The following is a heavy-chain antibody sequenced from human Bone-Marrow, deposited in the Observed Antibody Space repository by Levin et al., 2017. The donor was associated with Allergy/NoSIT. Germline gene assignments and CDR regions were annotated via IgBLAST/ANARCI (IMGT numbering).Heavy chain of an antibody. CDR1: GGSVSSGSHF. CDR2: SYYRGAT. CDR3: ARGGYYSLDV. J-gene: IGHJ6*02. Sequence: SETLSLTCTVSGGSVSSGSHFWNCIRQSPGKGLEWIGYSYYRGATNYNPSLESRVTISVDTSRNQFSLKLSSMTAADTAVYYCARGGYYSLDVWGQGTTVTVSS. V-gene: IGHV4-61*01.